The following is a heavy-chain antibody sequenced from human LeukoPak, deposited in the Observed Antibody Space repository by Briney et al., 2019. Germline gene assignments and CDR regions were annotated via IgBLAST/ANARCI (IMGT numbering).Heavy chain of an antibody. D-gene: IGHD5-18*01. CDR3: ARDVDTAMVLNWFDP. V-gene: IGHV3-7*01. Sequence: GGSLRLSCAASGFTFSSYWMSWVRQAPGKGLEWVANIKQDGSEKYYVDSVKGRFTISRDNAKNSLYLQMNSLRAEDTAVYYCARDVDTAMVLNWFDPWGQGTLVTVSS. CDR2: IKQDGSEK. J-gene: IGHJ5*02. CDR1: GFTFSSYW.